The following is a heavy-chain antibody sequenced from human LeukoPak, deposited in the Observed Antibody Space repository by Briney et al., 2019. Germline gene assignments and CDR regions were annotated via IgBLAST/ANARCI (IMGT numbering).Heavy chain of an antibody. D-gene: IGHD6-6*01. Sequence: GGSLRLSCAASGFSFSTYSMNWVRLAPGKGLEWVSSISSSSSNIYYADSVKGRFTISRDNAKNSLYLQMNSLRAEDTAVYYCARGRGGSIAARPAWYYYYYYMDVWGKGTTVTVSS. V-gene: IGHV3-21*04. J-gene: IGHJ6*03. CDR1: GFSFSTYS. CDR3: ARGRGGSIAARPAWYYYYYYMDV. CDR2: ISSSSSNI.